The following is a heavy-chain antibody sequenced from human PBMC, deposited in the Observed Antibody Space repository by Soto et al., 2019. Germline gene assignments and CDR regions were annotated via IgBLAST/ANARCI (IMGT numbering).Heavy chain of an antibody. V-gene: IGHV3-48*02. D-gene: IGHD2-15*01. CDR3: ARSSGARYYFGMDV. Sequence: GGSLRLSCAASGFTFSGYSMNWVRQAPGTGLEWVSYISGTGNTMYYADSVKGRFTISRDNAKNSLYLQMNSLRDEDTAVYYCARSSGARYYFGMDVWGQETTVTVSS. CDR2: ISGTGNTM. J-gene: IGHJ6*02. CDR1: GFTFSGYS.